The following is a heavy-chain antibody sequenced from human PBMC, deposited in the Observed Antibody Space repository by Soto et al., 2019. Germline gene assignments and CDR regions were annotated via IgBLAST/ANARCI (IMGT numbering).Heavy chain of an antibody. V-gene: IGHV1-3*01. J-gene: IGHJ5*02. CDR2: ISPVDGDT. CDR3: AGGESGFWRSAWFDP. D-gene: IGHD3-3*01. Sequence: QVLLVQSGAEVKKPGASVKISCQASGDNFISFSVHWVRQAPGQGLEWMGWISPVDGDTKYASRFQGRLTITREISANTAYMDLSSLTSEDTGMYYCAGGESGFWRSAWFDPWGQGTLVTVSS. CDR1: GDNFISFS.